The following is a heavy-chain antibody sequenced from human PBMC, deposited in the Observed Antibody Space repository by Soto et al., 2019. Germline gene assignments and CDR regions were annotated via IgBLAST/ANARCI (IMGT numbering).Heavy chain of an antibody. D-gene: IGHD3-10*01. J-gene: IGHJ5*02. CDR1: GGSFSGYY. V-gene: IGHV4-34*01. Sequence: SETLSLTCAVYGGSFSGYYWSWIRQPSGKGLEWIGEINHSGSTNYNPSLKSRVTISVDTSKNQFSLKLSSVTAADTAVYYCARSPHVLLWFGELLRHNWFDPWGQGTLVTVSS. CDR3: ARSPHVLLWFGELLRHNWFDP. CDR2: INHSGST.